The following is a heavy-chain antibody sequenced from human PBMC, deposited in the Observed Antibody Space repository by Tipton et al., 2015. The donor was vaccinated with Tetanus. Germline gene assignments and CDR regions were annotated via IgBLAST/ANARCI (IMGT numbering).Heavy chain of an antibody. Sequence: QSGPEVKKPGESLKISCKASGYIFATNWIGWVRQMPGKGLEWMGIIFPGDSDIRYSPSFQGRVTISADKSITTAYLQWSSLRASDTAMYYCARVGGGSKWLFDYWGQGTPVTVSS. CDR1: GYIFATNW. V-gene: IGHV5-51*01. D-gene: IGHD3-16*01. CDR2: IFPGDSDI. CDR3: ARVGGGSKWLFDY. J-gene: IGHJ4*02.